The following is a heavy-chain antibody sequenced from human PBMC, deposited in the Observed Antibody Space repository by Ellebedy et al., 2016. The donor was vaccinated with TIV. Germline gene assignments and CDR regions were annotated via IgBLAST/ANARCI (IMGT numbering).Heavy chain of an antibody. J-gene: IGHJ4*02. D-gene: IGHD6-13*01. CDR1: GFTFSSYA. Sequence: PGGSLRLSCAASGFTFSSYAMSWVRQAPGKGLEWVSTISNTGSRTYYADSVEGRFIISRDNSKRTLYLQVNSLRAEDTAVYYCAKTTASSSWQFDYWGQGTLVTVSS. CDR2: ISNTGSRT. CDR3: AKTTASSSWQFDY. V-gene: IGHV3-23*01.